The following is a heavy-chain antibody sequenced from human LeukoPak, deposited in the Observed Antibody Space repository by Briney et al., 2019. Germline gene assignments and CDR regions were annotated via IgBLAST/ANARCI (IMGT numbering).Heavy chain of an antibody. V-gene: IGHV3-30*03. CDR3: LVVAASLSWFDP. Sequence: GGSLRLSCAASGFTFSSYGMHWVRQAPGKGLEWVAVISYDGSNKYYADSVKGRFTISRDNSKNTLYLQMNSLRAEDTAVYYCLVVAASLSWFDPWGQGTLATVSS. D-gene: IGHD2-15*01. CDR2: ISYDGSNK. J-gene: IGHJ5*02. CDR1: GFTFSSYG.